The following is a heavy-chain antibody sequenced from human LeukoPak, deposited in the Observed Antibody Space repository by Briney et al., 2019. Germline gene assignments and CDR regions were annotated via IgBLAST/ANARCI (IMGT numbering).Heavy chain of an antibody. CDR3: ARVMGSRLLGKNWFDP. CDR2: IWLDGSEE. V-gene: IGHV3-33*01. Sequence: PGRSLRLSCAASGYTFSKYGMHWVRQAPGKGLEWVAIIWLDGSEEYYADSVKGRFTISRDNSKDTLYLQLNSLRVEDTAVYYCARVMGSRLLGKNWFDPWGQGTLVTVSS. CDR1: GYTFSKYG. D-gene: IGHD2-15*01. J-gene: IGHJ5*02.